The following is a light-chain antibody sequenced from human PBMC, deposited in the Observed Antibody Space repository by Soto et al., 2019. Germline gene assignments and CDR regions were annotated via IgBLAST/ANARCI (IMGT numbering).Light chain of an antibody. CDR3: QQSYSTLFLS. Sequence: DIQMTQSPSSLSASVGDRVTITCRASQSISSYLNWYQQKPGKAPKLLIYAASSLQSGVPSRFSGSGSGTDFTLTISSLQPEDFANYYCQQSYSTLFLSFGGGTKVKIK. CDR1: QSISSY. J-gene: IGKJ4*01. CDR2: AAS. V-gene: IGKV1-39*01.